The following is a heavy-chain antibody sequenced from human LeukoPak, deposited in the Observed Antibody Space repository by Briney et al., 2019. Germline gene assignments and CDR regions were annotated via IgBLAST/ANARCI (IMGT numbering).Heavy chain of an antibody. V-gene: IGHV1-2*06. D-gene: IGHD1-26*01. Sequence: ASVKVSCKASGYTFTVYYMHWVRQAPGQGLELMGRINTNSGGTNYAQKFQGRVTMTRDTSISTAYMELSRLRSDDTAVYYCARVWGIVGASDAFDIWGQGTMVTVSS. CDR3: ARVWGIVGASDAFDI. J-gene: IGHJ3*02. CDR2: INTNSGGT. CDR1: GYTFTVYY.